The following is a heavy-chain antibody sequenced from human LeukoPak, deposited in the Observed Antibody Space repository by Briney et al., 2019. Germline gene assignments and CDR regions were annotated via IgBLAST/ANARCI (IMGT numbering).Heavy chain of an antibody. CDR2: IKEDGSEK. CDR3: ARDSNGPAF. CDR1: GFIFRNYW. V-gene: IGHV3-7*03. Sequence: PGGSLRLSCAASGFIFRNYWMNWVRQAPGKGLEWVATIKEDGSEKYYVDFVKGRFTISRDYSKNTLYLQMNSLRADDTAVYYCARDSNGPAFWGQGTLVTVSS. D-gene: IGHD6-19*01. J-gene: IGHJ4*02.